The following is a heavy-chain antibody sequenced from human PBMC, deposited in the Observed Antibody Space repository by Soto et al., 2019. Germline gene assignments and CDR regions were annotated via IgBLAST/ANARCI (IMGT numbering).Heavy chain of an antibody. D-gene: IGHD3-3*01. CDR1: GGTFSSYA. V-gene: IGHV1-69*10. CDR2: IIPILGIA. Sequence: ASVKVSCKASGGTFSSYAISWVRQAPGQGLEWMGGIIPILGIANYAQKFQGRVTITADKSTSTAYMELSSLSSEDTAVYYCARDWGNDDFWSGYYDYWGQGTLVTVSS. J-gene: IGHJ4*02. CDR3: ARDWGNDDFWSGYYDY.